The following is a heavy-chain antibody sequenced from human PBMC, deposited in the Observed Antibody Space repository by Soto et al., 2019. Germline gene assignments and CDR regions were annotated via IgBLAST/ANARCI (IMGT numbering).Heavy chain of an antibody. J-gene: IGHJ6*01. Sequence: EVQLVESGGGLVQPGGSLRLSCAASGFTFSGYWMHWVRQAPGKGLVWVSRLNSDGSSGYYGDSMKGRFTISRDNAKNRLYLQMNSLGDEDTVVYYCARGLKNYYGMDVWGKGPRSPSPQ. V-gene: IGHV3-74*01. CDR3: ARGLKNYYGMDV. D-gene: IGHD3-16*01. CDR1: GFTFSGYW. CDR2: LNSDGSSG.